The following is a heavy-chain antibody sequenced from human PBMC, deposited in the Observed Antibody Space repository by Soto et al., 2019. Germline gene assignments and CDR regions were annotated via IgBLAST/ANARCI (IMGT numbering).Heavy chain of an antibody. V-gene: IGHV4-59*01. Sequence: SETLSLTCTVSGGSISSYYWSWIRQPPGKGLEWIGYIYYSGSTNYNPSLKSRVTISVDTSKNQFSLKLSSVTAADTAVYYCAREKPLNWFDPWGQGTLVTVSS. CDR2: IYYSGST. J-gene: IGHJ5*02. CDR3: AREKPLNWFDP. CDR1: GGSISSYY.